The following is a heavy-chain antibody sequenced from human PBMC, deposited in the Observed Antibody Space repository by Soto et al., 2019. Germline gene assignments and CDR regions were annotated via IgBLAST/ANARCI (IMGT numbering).Heavy chain of an antibody. CDR1: GFAFSSFG. J-gene: IGHJ4*02. V-gene: IGHV3-33*01. CDR2: IWHDGRNK. D-gene: IGHD2-2*01. CDR3: ASRSPALDY. Sequence: QVQLVESGGGVVQPGNSLILSCAASGFAFSSFGMHWVRQAPGKGLEWVAVIWHDGRNKYYADFVKGRFTISRDNSRNTLFLQMISLRVEDPAVYYCASRSPALDYWGQGTLVTVS.